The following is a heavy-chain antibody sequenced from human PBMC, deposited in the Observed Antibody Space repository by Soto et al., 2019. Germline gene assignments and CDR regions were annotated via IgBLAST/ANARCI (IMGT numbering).Heavy chain of an antibody. CDR2: ITSDGKSK. CDR1: GFNFSNHW. Sequence: GGSLRLSCAASGFNFSNHWMHWVRQRPAEGLVWVSRITSDGKSKAYAESVKGRFAISRDNAKNTLYLQMNGLTAEDTAVCYCARESGDWPLNWFDPWGQGTLVTVSS. V-gene: IGHV3-74*01. CDR3: ARESGDWPLNWFDP. D-gene: IGHD2-21*02. J-gene: IGHJ5*02.